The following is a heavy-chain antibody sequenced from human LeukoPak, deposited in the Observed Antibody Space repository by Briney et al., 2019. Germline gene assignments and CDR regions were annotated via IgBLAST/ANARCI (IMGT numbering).Heavy chain of an antibody. D-gene: IGHD6-6*01. CDR3: AREYSSSSGYLDY. Sequence: PVASVKVSCKTSGYTFSSYTISWVRQAPGQGLEWMGWINTNTGNPTYAQGFTGRFVFSLDTSVSTAYLQISSLKAEDTAVYYCAREYSSSSGYLDYWGQGTLVTVSS. CDR1: GYTFSSYT. J-gene: IGHJ4*02. CDR2: INTNTGNP. V-gene: IGHV7-4-1*02.